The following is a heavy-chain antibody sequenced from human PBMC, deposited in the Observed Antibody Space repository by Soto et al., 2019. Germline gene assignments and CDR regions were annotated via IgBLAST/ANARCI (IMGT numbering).Heavy chain of an antibody. Sequence: GASVKVSCKASGYTFTSYVISWVRQAPGQGLEWMGWISAYNGNTNYAQKLQGRVTMTTDTSTSTAYMELRSLRSDDTAVYYCARMYSSSSDNWFDPWGQGTLVTVSS. CDR3: ARMYSSSSDNWFDP. J-gene: IGHJ5*02. V-gene: IGHV1-18*01. CDR2: ISAYNGNT. CDR1: GYTFTSYV. D-gene: IGHD6-13*01.